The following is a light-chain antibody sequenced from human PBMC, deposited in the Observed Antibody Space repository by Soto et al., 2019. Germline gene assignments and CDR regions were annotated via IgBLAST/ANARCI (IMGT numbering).Light chain of an antibody. CDR1: QSLAGNY. J-gene: IGKJ4*01. Sequence: EIVLVQSPGTLSLSPGERATLSCRASQSLAGNYLAWYQQKPGQAPRLLIDGASTRATGTPDRFSGSGSGTDFTLTISRLEPEGFAVYYCQQYGTSPPLTFGGGTKVEIK. V-gene: IGKV3-20*01. CDR3: QQYGTSPPLT. CDR2: GAS.